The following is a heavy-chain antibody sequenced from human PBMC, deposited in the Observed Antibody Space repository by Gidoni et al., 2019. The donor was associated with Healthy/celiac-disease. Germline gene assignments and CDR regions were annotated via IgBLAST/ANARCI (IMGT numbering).Heavy chain of an antibody. D-gene: IGHD2-15*01. V-gene: IGHV3-30-3*01. CDR2: ISYDGSNK. J-gene: IGHJ6*02. Sequence: QVQLVESGGGVVQPGRSLRLSCAASGFTFSSYAMHWVRQAPGKGLEWVAVISYDGSNKYNADSVKGRFTISRDNSKNTLYLQMNSLRAEDTAVYYCARDRRGYCSGGSCSHYYYGMDVWGQGTTVTVSS. CDR1: GFTFSSYA. CDR3: ARDRRGYCSGGSCSHYYYGMDV.